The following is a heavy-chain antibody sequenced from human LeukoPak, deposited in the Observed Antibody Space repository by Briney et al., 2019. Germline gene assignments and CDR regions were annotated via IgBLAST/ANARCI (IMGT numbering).Heavy chain of an antibody. V-gene: IGHV3-30*02. CDR2: IRYDGSDK. Sequence: GGSLRLSCAASGFTFSSYGMHWVRQTPGKGLEWVAFIRYDGSDKYYADSVKGRFTISRDNSKNTLYLQMNSLRAEDTAVYYCANLPLVRGVILAVVYWGQGTLVTVSS. CDR3: ANLPLVRGVILAVVY. CDR1: GFTFSSYG. J-gene: IGHJ4*02. D-gene: IGHD3-10*01.